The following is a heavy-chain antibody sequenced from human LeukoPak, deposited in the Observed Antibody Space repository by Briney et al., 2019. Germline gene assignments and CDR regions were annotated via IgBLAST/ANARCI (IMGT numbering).Heavy chain of an antibody. J-gene: IGHJ3*02. CDR1: RFTVSRNY. D-gene: IGHD3-22*01. V-gene: IGHV3-66*02. CDR2: LYSDGTT. Sequence: GGSLRLSCAASRFTVSRNYTGWVRQAPGKGLEWVSVLYSDGTTYYPDSVKGRFTISRDNSQNTLYLQLDSLRAEDTAVYYCARLYDRSAYGAFDIWGQGTMVTVSS. CDR3: ARLYDRSAYGAFDI.